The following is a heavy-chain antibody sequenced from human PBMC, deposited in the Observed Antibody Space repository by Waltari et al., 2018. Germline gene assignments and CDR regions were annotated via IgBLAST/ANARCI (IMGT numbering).Heavy chain of an antibody. CDR2: ISSSGGTI. Sequence: QVQLVESGGGLVKAGGSLRPPCAAPGFPFRDYYMSWIRQAPGKGLECVSYISSSGGTIYYADSVKGRFTISRDNAKNSLYLQMNSLRAEDTALYYCARFKIVVAGTFPDYWGQGTLVTVSS. J-gene: IGHJ4*02. CDR3: ARFKIVVAGTFPDY. V-gene: IGHV3-11*01. CDR1: GFPFRDYY. D-gene: IGHD6-19*01.